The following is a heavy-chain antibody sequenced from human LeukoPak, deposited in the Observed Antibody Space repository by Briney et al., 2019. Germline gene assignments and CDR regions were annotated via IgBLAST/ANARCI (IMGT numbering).Heavy chain of an antibody. J-gene: IGHJ3*02. Sequence: SETLSLTCTVSGGSISSSDYYWSWIRQPPGKGLEWIGYIYYSGNTYYNPSLKSRVTIPVDTSKNQFSLKMSSVTAADTAIYYCARQKGYRDAFDIWGPGILVTVSS. V-gene: IGHV4-30-4*01. D-gene: IGHD5-18*01. CDR1: GGSISSSDYY. CDR3: ARQKGYRDAFDI. CDR2: IYYSGNT.